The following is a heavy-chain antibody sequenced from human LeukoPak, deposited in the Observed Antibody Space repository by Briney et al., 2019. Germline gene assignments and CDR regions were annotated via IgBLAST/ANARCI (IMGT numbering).Heavy chain of an antibody. Sequence: SETLSLTCAVYGGSFSGYYWSWIRQPPGKGLEWIGEINHSGSTYYNPSLKSRVTISVDSSKNQFSLKLTSVTAADTAVYYCATLGEYYDSSGYYYNWGQGTLVTVSS. CDR2: INHSGST. CDR3: ATLGEYYDSSGYYYN. V-gene: IGHV4-34*01. CDR1: GGSFSGYY. J-gene: IGHJ4*02. D-gene: IGHD3-22*01.